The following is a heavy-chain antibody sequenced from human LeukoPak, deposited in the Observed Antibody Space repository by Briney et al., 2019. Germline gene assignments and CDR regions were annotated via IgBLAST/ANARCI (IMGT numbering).Heavy chain of an antibody. CDR3: ARAPSYCSSTSCYGGGNWFDP. V-gene: IGHV4-39*07. CDR2: IYYTGST. D-gene: IGHD2-2*01. J-gene: IGHJ5*02. Sequence: SETLSLTCAVSGGSISTNNYYWGWIRRPPGKGLEWIGSIYYTGSTYYNPSLKSRVTISVDTSKNQFSLKLSSVTAADTAVYYCARAPSYCSSTSCYGGGNWFDPWGQGTLVTVSS. CDR1: GGSISTNNYY.